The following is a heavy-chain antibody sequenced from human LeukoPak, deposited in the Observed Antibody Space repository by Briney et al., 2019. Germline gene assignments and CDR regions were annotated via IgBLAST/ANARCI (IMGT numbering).Heavy chain of an antibody. CDR2: ISSSGSTI. CDR3: ARSIAADATTFGY. CDR1: GFTFRDYY. Sequence: GGSLRLSCAASGFTFRDYYMSWIRQAPGKGLEWVSYISSSGSTIYYADSVKGRFTISRDNAKNSLYLQTNSLRAEDTAVYYCARSIAADATTFGYWGQGTLVTVSS. J-gene: IGHJ4*02. V-gene: IGHV3-11*01. D-gene: IGHD6-25*01.